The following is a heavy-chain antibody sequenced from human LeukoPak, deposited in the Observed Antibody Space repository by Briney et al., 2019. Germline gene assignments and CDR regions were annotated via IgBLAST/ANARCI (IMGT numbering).Heavy chain of an antibody. CDR1: GFTFSSYW. CDR3: ARDRDYGDYVGSYFDY. V-gene: IGHV3-7*01. Sequence: GGSLRLSCAASGFTFSSYWMSWVRQAPGKGLEWVANIKQDGSEKYYVDSVKGRFTISRDNAKNSLYLQMNSLRAEDTAVYYCARDRDYGDYVGSYFDYWGQGTLVTVSS. J-gene: IGHJ4*02. D-gene: IGHD4-17*01. CDR2: IKQDGSEK.